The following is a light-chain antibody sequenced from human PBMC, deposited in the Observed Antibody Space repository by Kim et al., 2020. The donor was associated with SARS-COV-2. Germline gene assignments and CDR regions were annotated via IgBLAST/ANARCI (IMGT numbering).Light chain of an antibody. J-gene: IGKJ2*03. CDR2: FAS. Sequence: SACVGDRITITCRASQSIGTKLNWYQQKPWKAPKILIYFASSLQGGVPSRFSGSGSGTDFTLTISSLQPEDFATYYCQQSVKIPYSFGQGTKLEIK. CDR3: QQSVKIPYS. CDR1: QSIGTK. V-gene: IGKV1-39*01.